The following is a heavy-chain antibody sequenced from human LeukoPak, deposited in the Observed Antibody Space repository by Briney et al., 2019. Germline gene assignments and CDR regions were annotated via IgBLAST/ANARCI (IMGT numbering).Heavy chain of an antibody. CDR2: IRAYNGNT. Sequence: ASVKVSCKASGYTFTRYGISWVRQAPGQGGERMGWIRAYNGNTNYAQKLQGRVTITTDTSTSTDSRELRRLRYGEPAVYYCAKGNPIIVVVTPVDYWGQGTLVTVSS. J-gene: IGHJ4*02. D-gene: IGHD3-22*01. V-gene: IGHV1-18*01. CDR1: GYTFTRYG. CDR3: AKGNPIIVVVTPVDY.